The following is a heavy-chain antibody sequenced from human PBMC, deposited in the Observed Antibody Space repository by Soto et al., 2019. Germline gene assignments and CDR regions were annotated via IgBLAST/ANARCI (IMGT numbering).Heavy chain of an antibody. CDR2: IYSSGST. CDR3: ARVPCSSTSCHNWFDP. Sequence: PSETLSLACTVSGGSISSYYWSWIRQPAGKGLEWIGRIYSSGSTNYNPSLKSRVTMSVDTSKNQFSLKLSSVTAADTAVYYCARVPCSSTSCHNWFDPWGQGTLVTVS. D-gene: IGHD2-2*01. CDR1: GGSISSYY. J-gene: IGHJ5*02. V-gene: IGHV4-4*07.